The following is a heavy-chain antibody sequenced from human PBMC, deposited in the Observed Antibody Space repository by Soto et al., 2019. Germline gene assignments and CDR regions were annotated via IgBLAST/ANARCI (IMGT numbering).Heavy chain of an antibody. Sequence: GGSLRLSCAASGFTFSSYGMHWVRQAPGKGLEWVAVISYDGSNKYYADSVKGRFTISRDNSKNTLYLQMNSLRAEDTAVYYCAKTGRWLQPRSLDYWGQGTLVTVSS. CDR1: GFTFSSYG. D-gene: IGHD5-12*01. J-gene: IGHJ4*02. CDR3: AKTGRWLQPRSLDY. V-gene: IGHV3-30*18. CDR2: ISYDGSNK.